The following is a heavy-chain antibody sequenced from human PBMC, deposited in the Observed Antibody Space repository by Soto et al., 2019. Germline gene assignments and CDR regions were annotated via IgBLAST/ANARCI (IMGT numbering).Heavy chain of an antibody. CDR1: GYTFPEFG. Sequence: QVQLVQSGTAVKKPGASVRVSCKTSGYTFPEFGISWVRQAPGQGLEWMGWSSTFKTNYGETFQGCVTMSLDTSAGTACIERRSLRSDGKAVYYWARDSTTYYDYAQDVWAHGTTVTESS. CDR3: ARDSTTYYDYAQDV. D-gene: IGHD4-17*01. CDR2: SSTFKT. V-gene: IGHV1-18*01. J-gene: IGHJ6*02.